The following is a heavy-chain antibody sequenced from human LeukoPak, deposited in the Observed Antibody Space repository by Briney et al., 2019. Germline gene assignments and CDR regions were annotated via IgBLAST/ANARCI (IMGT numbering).Heavy chain of an antibody. V-gene: IGHV3-7*01. CDR1: GFTFPTFW. CDR3: ARMQMDTGYRPFDI. CDR2: IKEDGSEK. Sequence: GGSLRLSCAGSGFTFPTFWMAWVRQAPGKGVEWGAKIKEDGSEKDYVDSVKGRFTIYRDNAKNSLHLQMNYLRAEDTAVYYCARMQMDTGYRPFDIWGQGTMVAVSS. J-gene: IGHJ3*02. D-gene: IGHD5-24*01.